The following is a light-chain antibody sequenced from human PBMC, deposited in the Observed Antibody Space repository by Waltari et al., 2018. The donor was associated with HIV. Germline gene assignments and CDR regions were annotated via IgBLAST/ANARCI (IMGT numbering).Light chain of an antibody. CDR3: ATWDDSLSGWV. CDR1: SSNIESNY. V-gene: IGLV1-47*01. J-gene: IGLJ3*02. Sequence: QSVLTQPPSASGTPGQRVTISCSGSSSNIESNYVYWYQQLPGTAPKLLIFYNNRRPSGVPDRFSGSKSGTSASLAISGLRSEDEADYYCATWDDSLSGWVFGGGTKLTVL. CDR2: YNN.